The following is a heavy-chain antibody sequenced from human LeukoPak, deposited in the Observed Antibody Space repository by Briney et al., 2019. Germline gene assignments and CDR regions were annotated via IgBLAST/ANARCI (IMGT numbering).Heavy chain of an antibody. CDR3: ASFIAAAGIGWFDP. D-gene: IGHD6-13*01. CDR2: ISSSGSTI. CDR1: GFTFSDYY. V-gene: IGHV3-11*01. J-gene: IGHJ5*02. Sequence: GGSLRLSCAASGFTFSDYYMSWIRQAPGKGLEWVSYISSSGSTIYYADSVKGRFTISRDNAKNSLYLQMNSLRAEDTAVYYCASFIAAAGIGWFDPWGQGTLVTVSS.